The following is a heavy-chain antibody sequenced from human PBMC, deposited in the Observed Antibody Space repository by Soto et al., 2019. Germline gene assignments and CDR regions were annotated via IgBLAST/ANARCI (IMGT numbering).Heavy chain of an antibody. CDR3: ARDRAAGGNQVYFDY. D-gene: IGHD2-15*01. CDR1: GGTISSGDYY. J-gene: IGHJ4*02. CDR2: IYYTGST. Sequence: PSETLALTCSVSGGTISSGDYYWSWIRQPPGKGLEWIGYIYYTGSTYYNPSLKSRISLSVDTSKNQFSLRLSSVTAADTAVYYCARDRAAGGNQVYFDYWGQGILVTVSS. V-gene: IGHV4-30-4*01.